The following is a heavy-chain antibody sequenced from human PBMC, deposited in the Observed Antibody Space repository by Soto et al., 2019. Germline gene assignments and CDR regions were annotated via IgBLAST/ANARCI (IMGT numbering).Heavy chain of an antibody. J-gene: IGHJ6*02. V-gene: IGHV4-59*08. CDR2: IYYSGST. CDR3: ARHLTYCSAGSCYSDFPYYGMDV. Sequence: PSETLSLTCTVSGGSISSYYWSWIRRPPGKGLEWIGYIYYSGSTNYNPSLKSRVTISVDTSKNQFSLKLSSVTAADTAVYYCARHLTYCSAGSCYSDFPYYGMDVWGQGTTVTVSS. D-gene: IGHD2-15*01. CDR1: GGSISSYY.